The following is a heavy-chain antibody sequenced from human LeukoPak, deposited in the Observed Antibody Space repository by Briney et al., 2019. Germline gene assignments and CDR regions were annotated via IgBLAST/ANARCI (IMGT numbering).Heavy chain of an antibody. D-gene: IGHD3-10*01. V-gene: IGHV3-74*01. CDR2: INSDGSST. Sequence: GGSLRLSCAASGFTFISYWMHWVRQAPGKGLVWVSRINSDGSSTSYADSVKGRFTISRDNAKNTLYLQMNSLRAEDTTVYYCARESGSGSQIDYWGQGTLVTVSS. CDR1: GFTFISYW. CDR3: ARESGSGSQIDY. J-gene: IGHJ4*02.